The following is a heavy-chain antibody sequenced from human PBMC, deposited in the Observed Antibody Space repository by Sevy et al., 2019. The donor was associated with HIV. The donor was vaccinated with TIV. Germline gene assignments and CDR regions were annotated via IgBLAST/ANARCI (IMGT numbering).Heavy chain of an antibody. D-gene: IGHD2-21*02. CDR1: GFSFSSYA. CDR3: AKPLVVTTTRESDY. Sequence: GGSLRLSCAASGFSFSSYAMSWVGQAPGKGLEWVSAISGSGGSTYYADSVKGRFTISRDNSKNTLYLQMNSLRAEDTAVYYCAKPLVVTTTRESDYWGQGTLVTVSS. CDR2: ISGSGGST. J-gene: IGHJ4*02. V-gene: IGHV3-23*01.